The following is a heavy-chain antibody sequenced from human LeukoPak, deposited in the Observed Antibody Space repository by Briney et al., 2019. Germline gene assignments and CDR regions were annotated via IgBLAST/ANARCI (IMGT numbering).Heavy chain of an antibody. CDR2: ISGSGGTT. V-gene: IGHV3-23*01. J-gene: IGHJ4*02. CDR1: GFTFSSYA. Sequence: PGGSLRLSCAASGFTFSSYAMSWARQAPGKGLEWLSAISGSGGTTYYADSLKGRLTISRDNSKNTLYLQMNSLRAEDTAVYHCAKGTASWGPNDYWGQGTLVTVSS. CDR3: AKGTASWGPNDY. D-gene: IGHD7-27*01.